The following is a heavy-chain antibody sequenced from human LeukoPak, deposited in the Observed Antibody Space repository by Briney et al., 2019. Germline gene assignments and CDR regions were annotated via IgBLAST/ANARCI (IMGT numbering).Heavy chain of an antibody. V-gene: IGHV4-31*01. J-gene: IGHJ4*02. CDR3: ARDGMEGIDY. D-gene: IGHD1-1*01. Sequence: SETLSLTCTVSGGSISSGGYYWSWIRQHPGKGLEWIGYIYYSGSTYYNPSLKSQVTISVDTSKNQFSLKLSSVTAADTAVYYCARDGMEGIDYWGQGTLVTVSS. CDR2: IYYSGST. CDR1: GGSISSGGYY.